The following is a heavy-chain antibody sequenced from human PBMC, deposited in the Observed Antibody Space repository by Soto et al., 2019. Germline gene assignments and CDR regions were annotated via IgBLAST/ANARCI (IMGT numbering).Heavy chain of an antibody. CDR1: GFSFNDHY. CDR3: ARGVVIVNSYSGLDV. V-gene: IGHV3-72*01. Sequence: EVQLVASGGGLVQPGGSLRLSCVASGFSFNDHYMYWVRQAPGKGLEWVGRSRNKANSYSTDYAAYVKGRFTISRDDPATALHLQMNSLKTEDTAVYYCARGVVIVNSYSGLDVWGQGTTVTVSS. D-gene: IGHD5-12*01. CDR2: SRNKANSYST. J-gene: IGHJ6*02.